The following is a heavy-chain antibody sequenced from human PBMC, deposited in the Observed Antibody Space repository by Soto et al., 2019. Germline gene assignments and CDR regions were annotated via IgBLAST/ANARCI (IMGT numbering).Heavy chain of an antibody. CDR1: GGPISSGGYY. CDR3: ARAGRNWNDRGLNYYYYGMDV. V-gene: IGHV4-31*03. J-gene: IGHJ6*02. CDR2: IYYSGST. D-gene: IGHD1-20*01. Sequence: PSETLSLTCTVSGGPISSGGYYWSWIRQHPGKGLEWIGYIYYSGSTYYNPSLRSRVTISVDTSKNQFSLKLSSVTAADTAVYYCARAGRNWNDRGLNYYYYGMDVWGQGTTVTVSS.